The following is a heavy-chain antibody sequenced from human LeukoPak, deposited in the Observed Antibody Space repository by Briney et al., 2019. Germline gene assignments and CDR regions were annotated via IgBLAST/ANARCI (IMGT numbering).Heavy chain of an antibody. CDR2: ITDDATT. J-gene: IGHJ4*02. V-gene: IGHV3-74*03. Sequence: PGGSLRLSCAASGFTFSSYAMHWVRQAPGTGLVWVSRITDDATTTYADSVRGRFTISRDNAKNILYLQMNSLRAEDTALYYCVRDRVGPDYWGQGTLVTVSS. CDR3: VRDRVGPDY. D-gene: IGHD1-26*01. CDR1: GFTFSSYA.